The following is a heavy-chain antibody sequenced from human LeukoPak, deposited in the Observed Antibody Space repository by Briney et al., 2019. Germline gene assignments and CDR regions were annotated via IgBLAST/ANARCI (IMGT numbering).Heavy chain of an antibody. V-gene: IGHV3-23*01. CDR3: AKSDCGQDGCKLLNY. D-gene: IGHD5-24*01. Sequence: QPGGSLRLSCAASRFTVSDKYMSWVRQAPGKGLEWVSAITGGGEATKYADSVKGRFTISRDNSKNMVSLQMNSLRADDTAIYYCAKSDCGQDGCKLLNYWGQGTLVVVSS. CDR2: ITGGGEAT. J-gene: IGHJ4*02. CDR1: RFTVSDKY.